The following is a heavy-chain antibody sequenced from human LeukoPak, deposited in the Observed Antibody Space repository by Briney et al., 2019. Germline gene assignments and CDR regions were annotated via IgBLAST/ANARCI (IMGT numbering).Heavy chain of an antibody. V-gene: IGHV5-51*01. CDR2: IYTCDSDN. J-gene: IGHJ4*02. CDR1: VYSFTIYW. Sequence: GESLNISCKCSVYSFTIYWIGWVRQMPGKGREWIGIIYTCDSDNRSSTSLQGQVTISADTSISTAYLQWRRLKASDTAMYYCARRVRNYDSSGYYFDYWGQGTLVTVSS. CDR3: ARRVRNYDSSGYYFDY. D-gene: IGHD3-22*01.